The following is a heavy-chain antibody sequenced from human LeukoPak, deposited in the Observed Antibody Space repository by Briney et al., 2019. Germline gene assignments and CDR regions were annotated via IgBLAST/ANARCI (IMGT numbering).Heavy chain of an antibody. J-gene: IGHJ4*02. D-gene: IGHD1-26*01. CDR3: TTVVGATVPGYY. V-gene: IGHV3-15*01. Sequence: GGSLRLSCAASGFSFNNAWMSWVRQAPGKGLEWVGRIKSKTDGGTTDYAAPVKGRFTISRDDSKNTLYLQMNNLKTEDTAVYYCTTVVGATVPGYYWGQGTLVTVSS. CDR1: GFSFNNAW. CDR2: IKSKTDGGTT.